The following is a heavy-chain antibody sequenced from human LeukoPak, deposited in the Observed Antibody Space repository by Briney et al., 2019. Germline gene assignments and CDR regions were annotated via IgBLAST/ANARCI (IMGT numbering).Heavy chain of an antibody. CDR3: AKKANVVVAAGTHFDF. CDR2: ISSSSSTI. D-gene: IGHD2-15*01. Sequence: PGGSLRLSCAASGFTFSSYSVNWVRQAPGKGLEWVSYISSSSSTIYYADSVKGRFTISRDNAKNSLYLQMNSLRAEDTAVYYCAKKANVVVAAGTHFDFWGQGTLVTVSS. J-gene: IGHJ4*02. CDR1: GFTFSSYS. V-gene: IGHV3-48*01.